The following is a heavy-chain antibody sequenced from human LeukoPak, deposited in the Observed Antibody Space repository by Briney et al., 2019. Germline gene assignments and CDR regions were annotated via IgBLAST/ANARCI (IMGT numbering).Heavy chain of an antibody. Sequence: GGSLRLSCAASGFTFSSYWMSWVRQAPGKGLEWVSAISGSGGSTYYADSVKGRFTISRDNSKNTLYLQMNSLRAEDTAVYYCAKDPPWYYDSSGSTDYWGQGTLVTVSS. CDR2: ISGSGGST. CDR3: AKDPPWYYDSSGSTDY. D-gene: IGHD3-22*01. CDR1: GFTFSSYW. J-gene: IGHJ4*02. V-gene: IGHV3-23*01.